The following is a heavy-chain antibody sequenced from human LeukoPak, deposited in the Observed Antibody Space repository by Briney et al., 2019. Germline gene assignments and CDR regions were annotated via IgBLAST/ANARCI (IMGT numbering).Heavy chain of an antibody. CDR1: GFTFSSYW. CDR3: ARSSRGDAINFDY. D-gene: IGHD2-21*02. Sequence: GGSLRLSCAASGFTFSSYWMHWVRQAPGKGLVWVSRLNSDGSSTSYADSVKGRFTISRDNAKNTLYLQMNSLRAEGTAVYYCARSSRGDAINFDYWGQGTLVTVSS. J-gene: IGHJ4*02. V-gene: IGHV3-74*01. CDR2: LNSDGSST.